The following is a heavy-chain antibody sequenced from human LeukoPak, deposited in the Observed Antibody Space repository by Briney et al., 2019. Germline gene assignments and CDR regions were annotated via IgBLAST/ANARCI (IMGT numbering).Heavy chain of an antibody. D-gene: IGHD3-22*01. V-gene: IGHV1-2*02. CDR2: INPNSGGT. J-gene: IGHJ4*02. CDR1: GYTFTGYY. Sequence: GASVKVSCKASGYTFTGYYMHWVRQAPGQGLESMGWINPNSGGTNYAQKFQGRVTMTRDTSISTAYMELSRLRSDDTAVYYCASSAYYYDSSGYFGVLEPIDYWGQGTLVTVSS. CDR3: ASSAYYYDSSGYFGVLEPIDY.